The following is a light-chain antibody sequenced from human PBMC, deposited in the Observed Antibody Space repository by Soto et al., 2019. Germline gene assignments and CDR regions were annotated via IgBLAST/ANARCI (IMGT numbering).Light chain of an antibody. Sequence: EIVMTQSPVTLSVSPGERATLSCRASQSVSSNLAWYQQKPGQAPRLLIYGASTRATGIPARFGGSGSGTEFTLTISSVQSEDCAVYYCQHYHTWPYTFGQGTKLEIK. V-gene: IGKV3-15*01. CDR1: QSVSSN. J-gene: IGKJ2*01. CDR2: GAS. CDR3: QHYHTWPYT.